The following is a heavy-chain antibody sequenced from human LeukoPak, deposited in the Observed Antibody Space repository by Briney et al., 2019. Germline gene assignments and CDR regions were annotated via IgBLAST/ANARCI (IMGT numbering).Heavy chain of an antibody. J-gene: IGHJ4*02. D-gene: IGHD4-23*01. CDR2: IDSDESR. CDR3: AREIGKSGISWGFDQ. CDR1: GFTFSRHW. Sequence: GGSLRLSCAASGFTFSRHWMHWVRQAPGKGLVWVSYIDSDESRNDAACVKGRFTIYRDKDKNTVYLQINSLRAEDTAMYFCAREIGKSGISWGFDQWGQGTLVTVSS. V-gene: IGHV3-74*01.